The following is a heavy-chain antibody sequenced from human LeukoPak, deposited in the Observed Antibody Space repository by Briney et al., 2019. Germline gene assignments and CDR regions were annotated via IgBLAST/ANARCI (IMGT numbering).Heavy chain of an antibody. CDR2: ISSGGDKT. CDR3: TTDQVVRGVTNDY. Sequence: GGSLRLSCAASGFTFSSYAMSWVRQAPGKGLECVSVISSGGDKTYYADSVKGRFTISRDNSKNTLYLQMNSLRAEDTAVYYCTTDQVVRGVTNDYWGQGTLVTVSS. D-gene: IGHD3-10*01. CDR1: GFTFSSYA. J-gene: IGHJ4*02. V-gene: IGHV3-23*01.